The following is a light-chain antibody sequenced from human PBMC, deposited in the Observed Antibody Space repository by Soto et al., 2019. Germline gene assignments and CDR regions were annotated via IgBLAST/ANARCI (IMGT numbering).Light chain of an antibody. CDR1: LSVSKNY. CDR3: QQYGSAPRT. V-gene: IGKV3-20*01. Sequence: EVVLTQSPGTLSLSPGERATLSCRASLSVSKNYLAWYQQKPGQAPRLLIYAASSRATGIPDRFSGGGSGTDFTLTIGRLEPEDFAVYYCQQYGSAPRTFGQGPKVEVK. J-gene: IGKJ1*01. CDR2: AAS.